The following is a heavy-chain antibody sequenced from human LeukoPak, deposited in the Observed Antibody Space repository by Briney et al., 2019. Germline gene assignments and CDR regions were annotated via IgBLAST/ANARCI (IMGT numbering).Heavy chain of an antibody. D-gene: IGHD2-2*02. CDR3: AKGTSCYMGGVCYYYGMDV. J-gene: IGHJ6*02. V-gene: IGHV3-33*06. CDR1: GFTFSSYG. CDR2: IWYDGSNK. Sequence: GRSLRLSCAASGFTFSSYGMHWVRQAPGKGLEWVAVIWYDGSNKYYADSVKGRFTISRDNSKNTLYLQMNSLRAEDTAVYYCAKGTSCYMGGVCYYYGMDVWGQGTTVTVSS.